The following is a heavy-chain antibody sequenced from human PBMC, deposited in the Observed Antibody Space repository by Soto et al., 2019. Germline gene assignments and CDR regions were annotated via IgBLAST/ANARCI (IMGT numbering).Heavy chain of an antibody. CDR3: ARGYSGPFNWFDP. Sequence: GASVKVSCKTSGFTFSSSAVHWVRQARGHRLQWIGWINAGNGNTKYSQKFQGRVTITRDTSASTAYMELSSLRSEDTAVYYCARGYSGPFNWFDPWGQGTLVTVS. CDR2: INAGNGNT. J-gene: IGHJ5*02. CDR1: GFTFSSSA. D-gene: IGHD1-26*01. V-gene: IGHV1-3*01.